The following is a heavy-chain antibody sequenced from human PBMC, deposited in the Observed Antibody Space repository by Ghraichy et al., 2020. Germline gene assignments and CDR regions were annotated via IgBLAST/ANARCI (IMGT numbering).Heavy chain of an antibody. CDR1: GFTFSQYA. CDR3: ARDLTGAAF. Sequence: GGSLRLSGAGSGFTFSQYAMHWVLQAPGKGLEWVSFISNTNRISYTDSVKGRFTISRDNAKNSLYLEMNSLRAEDTAVYYCARDLTGAAFWGQGTLVTVSS. CDR2: ISNTNRI. J-gene: IGHJ4*02. D-gene: IGHD7-27*01. V-gene: IGHV3-69-1*01.